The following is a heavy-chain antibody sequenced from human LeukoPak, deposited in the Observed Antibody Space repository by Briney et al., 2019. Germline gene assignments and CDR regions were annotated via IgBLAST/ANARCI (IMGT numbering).Heavy chain of an antibody. D-gene: IGHD3-10*01. CDR1: GGSISSDY. CDR3: AREAPLYYGSGSG. Sequence: SETLSLTCTVSGGSISSDYWSWIRQPPGKGLEWIGYIYYSGSTNYNPSLKSRVTISVDTSKNQFSLKLSSVTAADTAVYYCAREAPLYYGSGSGWGQGTLVTVSS. J-gene: IGHJ4*02. V-gene: IGHV4-59*12. CDR2: IYYSGST.